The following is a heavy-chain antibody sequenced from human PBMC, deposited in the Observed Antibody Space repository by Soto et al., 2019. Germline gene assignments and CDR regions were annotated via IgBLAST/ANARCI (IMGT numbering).Heavy chain of an antibody. Sequence: AGSLRLSCAASGFTFSSYAMSWVRQAPGQGLDWVSAISGSGGSTYYADSVNGRFTISRDNSKNTLYLQMNSLRAEDTAVYYCAKARLPGYSSSCTPFDYWGQGTLVTVSS. CDR3: AKARLPGYSSSCTPFDY. V-gene: IGHV3-23*01. J-gene: IGHJ4*02. CDR2: ISGSGGST. D-gene: IGHD6-13*01. CDR1: GFTFSSYA.